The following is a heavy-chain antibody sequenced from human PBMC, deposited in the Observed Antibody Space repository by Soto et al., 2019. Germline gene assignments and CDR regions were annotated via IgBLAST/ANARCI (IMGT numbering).Heavy chain of an antibody. CDR2: ISDDGSNK. Sequence: QVQLVESGGGVVQPGRSLRLSCAASGFTFSTYPMHWVRQAPGKGLEWVATISDDGSNKYYADSVKGRFTISRDNSKDTLYLQMNSLRAEDTAVYYCPREGHGDWFDPWGQGTLVTVSS. J-gene: IGHJ5*02. CDR1: GFTFSTYP. V-gene: IGHV3-30-3*01. D-gene: IGHD3-10*01. CDR3: PREGHGDWFDP.